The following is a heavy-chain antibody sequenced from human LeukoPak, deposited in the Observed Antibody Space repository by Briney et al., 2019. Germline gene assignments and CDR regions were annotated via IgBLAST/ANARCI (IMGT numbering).Heavy chain of an antibody. CDR2: IDYSGST. D-gene: IGHD4-11*01. J-gene: IGHJ6*02. CDR3: ARDGGYSNYVPDYYYYGMDV. CDR1: GGSISSGGYY. V-gene: IGHV4-31*03. Sequence: SQTLSLTCTVSGGSISSGGYYWSWIRQHPGKGLEWIGYIDYSGSTYYNPSLKSRVTISVDTSKNQFSLKLSSVTAADTAVYYCARDGGYSNYVPDYYYYGMDVWGQGTTVTVSS.